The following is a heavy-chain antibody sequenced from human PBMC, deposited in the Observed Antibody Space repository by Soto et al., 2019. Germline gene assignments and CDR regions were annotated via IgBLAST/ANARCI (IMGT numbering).Heavy chain of an antibody. J-gene: IGHJ4*02. CDR2: IIPFLGIA. V-gene: IGHV1-69*04. CDR1: GGTFSSYS. CDR3: ARDLAEGNCDY. Sequence: SVKVSCKASGGTFSSYSITWVRQAPGQGLEWMGRIIPFLGIANSAQKFQGRVTMTTDTSTSTAYMELRSLRSDDTAVYYCARDLAEGNCDYWGQGTLVTVSS.